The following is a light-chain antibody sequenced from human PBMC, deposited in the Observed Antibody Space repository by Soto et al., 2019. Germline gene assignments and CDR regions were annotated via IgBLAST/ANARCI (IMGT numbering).Light chain of an antibody. J-gene: IGKJ4*01. CDR3: QQLSSYPYT. Sequence: DIQLTQSPSFLSASVGDRVTITCRSSQGISTYLAWFQQKPGNAPKLLISGASTLQTGVPSRFSGSGSGAEFTLTISSLQPEDFATYYCQQLSSYPYTFGGGTKVDIK. CDR2: GAS. V-gene: IGKV1-9*01. CDR1: QGISTY.